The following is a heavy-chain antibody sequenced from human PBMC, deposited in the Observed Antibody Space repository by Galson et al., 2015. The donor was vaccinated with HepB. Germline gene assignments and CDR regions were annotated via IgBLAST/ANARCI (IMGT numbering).Heavy chain of an antibody. CDR2: IYYSGST. CDR3: ARHHSSSWYAWENYFDY. CDR1: GGSISSYY. Sequence: TLSLTCTVSGGSISSYYWSWIRQPPGKGLEWIGYIYYSGSTNYNPSLKSRVTISVDTSKNQFSLKLSSVTAADTAVYYCARHHSSSWYAWENYFDYWGQGTLVTASS. J-gene: IGHJ4*02. V-gene: IGHV4-59*08. D-gene: IGHD6-13*01.